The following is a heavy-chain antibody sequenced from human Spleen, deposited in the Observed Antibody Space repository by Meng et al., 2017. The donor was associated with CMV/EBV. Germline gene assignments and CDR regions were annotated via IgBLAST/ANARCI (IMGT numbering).Heavy chain of an antibody. J-gene: IGHJ4*02. D-gene: IGHD2-2*01. CDR3: AREIYPYAHAFDI. CDR1: GFSFSDYY. CDR2: ISSRDGTV. V-gene: IGHV3-11*04. Sequence: GGSLRLSCAASGFSFSDYYMSWIRQAPGKGLEWISYISSRDGTVYYADSVKGRFTISRDNAKNSLYLQMNSLRAEDTAVYYCAREIYPYAHAFDIWGQGTLVTVSS.